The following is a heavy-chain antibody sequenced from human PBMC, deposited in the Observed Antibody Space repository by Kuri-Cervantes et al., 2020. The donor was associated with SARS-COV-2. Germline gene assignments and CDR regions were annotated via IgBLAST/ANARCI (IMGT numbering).Heavy chain of an antibody. Sequence: GGSLRLSCAASGFTCSSYSMNWVRQAPGKGLGWVSSISSSSSYIYYADSVKGRFTISRDNAKNSLYLQMNSLRAEDTAVYYCARDVYDYVWGSYRYTSPFDYWGQGTLVTVSS. CDR3: ARDVYDYVWGSYRYTSPFDY. J-gene: IGHJ4*02. D-gene: IGHD3-16*02. V-gene: IGHV3-21*01. CDR1: GFTCSSYS. CDR2: ISSSSSYI.